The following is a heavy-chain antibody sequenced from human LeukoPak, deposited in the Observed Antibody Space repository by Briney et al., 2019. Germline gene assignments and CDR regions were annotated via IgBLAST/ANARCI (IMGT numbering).Heavy chain of an antibody. CDR3: ARADARPLKNSSSWLPLQYYFDY. V-gene: IGHV1-69*04. J-gene: IGHJ4*02. CDR1: GATFSSYA. CDR2: IVPILVIA. Sequence: GASLKVSCKASGATFSSYAISCVPRSPGQQRKWRGRIVPILVIANYAQKFQCRVTITPDKHTSTAYIDLSNLISEDTAVYYSARADARPLKNSSSWLPLQYYFDYWGQGTLVTVSS. D-gene: IGHD6-13*01.